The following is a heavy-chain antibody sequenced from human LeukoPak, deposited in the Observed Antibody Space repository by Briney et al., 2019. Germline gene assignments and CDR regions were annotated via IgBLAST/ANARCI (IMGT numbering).Heavy chain of an antibody. CDR2: ISAYNGNT. J-gene: IGHJ5*02. CDR3: ARTVSNYWWFDP. V-gene: IGHV1-18*04. CDR1: GYTFTSYG. D-gene: IGHD4-11*01. Sequence: ASVKVSCKASGYTFTSYGISWVRQAPGQGLEWMGWISAYNGNTNYAQKLQGRVTMTTDTSPSTAYMELRSLRSDDTAVYYCARTVSNYWWFDPWGQGTLVTVSS.